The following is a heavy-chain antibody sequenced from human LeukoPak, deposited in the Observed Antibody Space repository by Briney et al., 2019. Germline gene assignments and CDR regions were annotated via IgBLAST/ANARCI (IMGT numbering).Heavy chain of an antibody. CDR1: GYTFSSYW. CDR3: ARQRDGFFDY. D-gene: IGHD5-24*01. CDR2: IYPGDADT. V-gene: IGHV5-51*01. J-gene: IGHJ4*02. Sequence: GESLKISCKASGYTFSSYWIGWVRQMPGKGLEWVSIIYPGDADTRYSPSFQGHVTVSADKSMSTAYLQWSSLKASDTALYYCARQRDGFFDYWGQGILVTVSS.